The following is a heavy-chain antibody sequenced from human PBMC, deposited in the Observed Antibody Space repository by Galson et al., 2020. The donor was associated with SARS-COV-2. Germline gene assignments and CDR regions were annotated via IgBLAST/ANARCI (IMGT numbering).Heavy chain of an antibody. CDR1: GYTFTSYG. CDR3: ARDRTWELPGIYDY. J-gene: IGHJ4*02. Sequence: ASVKVSCKASGYTFTSYGISWVRQAPGQGLEWMGWISAYNGNTNYAQKLQGRVTMTTDTSTSTAYMELRSLRSDDTAVYYCARDRTWELPGIYDYWGQGTLVTVSS. CDR2: ISAYNGNT. D-gene: IGHD1-26*01. V-gene: IGHV1-18*01.